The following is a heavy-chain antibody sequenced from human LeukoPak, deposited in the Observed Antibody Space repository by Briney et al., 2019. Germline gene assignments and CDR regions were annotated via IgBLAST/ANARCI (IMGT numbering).Heavy chain of an antibody. J-gene: IGHJ4*02. D-gene: IGHD2-15*01. V-gene: IGHV3-23*01. CDR2: ISNNGGYA. CDR1: GFTFSSYG. Sequence: GRSLRLSCAASGFTFSSYGMHWVRQAPGKGLEWVSAISNNGGYAYYADSVQGRFTISRDNSKSTLCLQMNSLRAEDTAVYYCAKQLGYCSDGSCYFPYWGQGTLVTVSS. CDR3: AKQLGYCSDGSCYFPY.